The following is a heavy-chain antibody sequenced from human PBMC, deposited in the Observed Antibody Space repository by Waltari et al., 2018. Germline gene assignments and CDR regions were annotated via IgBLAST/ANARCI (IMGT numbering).Heavy chain of an antibody. CDR1: GYIFTVYY. Sequence: QVQLVQSGVEVKKPGASVRVSCKASGYIFTVYYLHWIRQAPGQGPEWMGWINPNNGATHYAQKFQGRVTMTRDTSINTAYLEVTSDDTAVYFCARDRWGESHGYGYWGRGTLVTVSS. J-gene: IGHJ4*02. D-gene: IGHD7-27*01. CDR3: ARDRWGESHGYGY. V-gene: IGHV1-2*02. CDR2: INPNNGAT.